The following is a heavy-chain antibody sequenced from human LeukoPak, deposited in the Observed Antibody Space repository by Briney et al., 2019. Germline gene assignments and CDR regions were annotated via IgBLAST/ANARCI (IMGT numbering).Heavy chain of an antibody. V-gene: IGHV3-30*04. CDR3: ARGSGSYHDY. D-gene: IGHD3-10*01. J-gene: IGHJ4*02. Sequence: GGSLRLSCAASGFTFSSYAMSWVRQAPGKGLEWVAVISYDGSNKYYADSVKGRFTISRDNSKNTLYLQMNSLRAEDTAVYYCARGSGSYHDYWGQGTLVTVSS. CDR2: ISYDGSNK. CDR1: GFTFSSYA.